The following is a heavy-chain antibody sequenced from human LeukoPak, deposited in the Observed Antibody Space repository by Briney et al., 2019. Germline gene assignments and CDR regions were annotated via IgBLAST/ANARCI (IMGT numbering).Heavy chain of an antibody. CDR3: ARDYGSGSSAWFDP. D-gene: IGHD3-10*01. CDR2: IYTSGST. J-gene: IGHJ5*02. Sequence: PSETLSLTCTVSGGSISSYYWSWIRQPAAKGQEWIGRIYTSGSTNYNPSLKSRVTMSVDTSKNQFSLKLSSVTAADTAVYYWARDYGSGSSAWFDPWGQGTLVTVSS. CDR1: GGSISSYY. V-gene: IGHV4-4*07.